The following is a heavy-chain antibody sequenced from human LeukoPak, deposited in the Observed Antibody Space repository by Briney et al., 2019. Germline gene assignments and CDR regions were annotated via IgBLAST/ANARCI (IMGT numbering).Heavy chain of an antibody. CDR3: ARLVDYGSSFFDY. Sequence: SETLSLTCIVSGASIISSSSYYWAWIRQPPERGLEWIGNIYYSGSAYYNPSLKSRLTISADMSTNQFSLKLTSVTAADTAFYSCARLVDYGSSFFDYWGQGILVTVSS. V-gene: IGHV4-39*01. D-gene: IGHD4/OR15-4a*01. CDR2: IYYSGSA. J-gene: IGHJ4*02. CDR1: GASIISSSSYY.